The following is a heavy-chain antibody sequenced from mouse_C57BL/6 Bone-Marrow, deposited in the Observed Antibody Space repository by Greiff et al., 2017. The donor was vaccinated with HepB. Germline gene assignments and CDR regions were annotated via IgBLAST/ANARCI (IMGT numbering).Heavy chain of an antibody. CDR1: GYTFTDYE. V-gene: IGHV1-15*01. CDR2: IDPETGGT. D-gene: IGHD1-1*01. CDR3: TRLPFTTVVAPEAY. J-gene: IGHJ3*01. Sequence: QVQLKQSGAELVRPGASVTLSCKASGYTFTDYEMHWVKQTPVHGLEWIGAIDPETGGTAYNQKFKGKAILTADKSSSTAYMELRSLTSEDSAVYYCTRLPFTTVVAPEAYWGQGTLVTVSA.